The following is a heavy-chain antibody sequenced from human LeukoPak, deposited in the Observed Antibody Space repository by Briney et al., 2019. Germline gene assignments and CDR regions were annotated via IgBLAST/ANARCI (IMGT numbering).Heavy chain of an antibody. CDR3: ARAIGSGSPHYYYYGMDV. J-gene: IGHJ6*02. V-gene: IGHV3-13*01. Sequence: GGSLRLSCAASGFTFSSYDMHWVRQATGKGLEWVSAIGTAGDTYYPGSVKGRFTISRENAKNSLYLQMNSLRAGDTAVYYCARAIGSGSPHYYYYGMDVWGQGTTVTVSS. CDR2: IGTAGDT. CDR1: GFTFSSYD. D-gene: IGHD3-10*01.